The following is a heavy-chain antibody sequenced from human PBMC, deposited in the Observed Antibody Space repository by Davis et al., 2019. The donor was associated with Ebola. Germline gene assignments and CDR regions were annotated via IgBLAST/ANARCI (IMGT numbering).Heavy chain of an antibody. J-gene: IGHJ4*02. CDR1: GFTFSSYA. D-gene: IGHD3-22*01. V-gene: IGHV3-64D*06. Sequence: GESLKISCSASGFTFSSYAMHWVRQAPGKGLEYVSAISSNGGSTYYADSVKGRFTISRDNSKNTLYLQMSSLRAEDTAVYYCVKEVSSYYYDSSGYSTRYYFDYWGQGTLVTVSS. CDR3: VKEVSSYYYDSSGYSTRYYFDY. CDR2: ISSNGGST.